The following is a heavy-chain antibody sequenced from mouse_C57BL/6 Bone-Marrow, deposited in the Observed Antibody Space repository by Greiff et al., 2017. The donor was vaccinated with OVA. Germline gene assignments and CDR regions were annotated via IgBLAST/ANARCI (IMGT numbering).Heavy chain of an antibody. V-gene: IGHV1-78*01. J-gene: IGHJ3*01. CDR3: ARRDGSPAWFAY. D-gene: IGHD1-1*01. CDR1: GYTFTDHT. CDR2: IYPRDGST. Sequence: VQVVESDAELVKPGASVKISCKVSGYTFTDHTIHWMKQRPEQGLEWIGYIYPRDGSTKYNEKFKGKATLTADKSSSTAYMQLNSLTSEDSAVYFCARRDGSPAWFAYWGQGTLVTVSA.